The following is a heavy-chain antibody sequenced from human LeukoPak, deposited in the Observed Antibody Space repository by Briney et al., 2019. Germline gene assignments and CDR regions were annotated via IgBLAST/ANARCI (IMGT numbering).Heavy chain of an antibody. J-gene: IGHJ3*02. CDR3: ARNPYSSVAFDI. Sequence: SETLSLTCTVSGGSISSYYWSWIRQPPGKGLEWIGYIYYSGSTNYNPSLKSRVTISVDTSKNQFSLKLSSVTAAGTAVYYCARNPYSSVAFDIWGQGTMVTVSS. V-gene: IGHV4-59*01. CDR1: GGSISSYY. CDR2: IYYSGST. D-gene: IGHD6-13*01.